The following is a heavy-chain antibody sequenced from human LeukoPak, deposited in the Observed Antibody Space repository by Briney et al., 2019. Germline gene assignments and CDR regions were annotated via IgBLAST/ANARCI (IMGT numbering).Heavy chain of an antibody. J-gene: IGHJ4*02. V-gene: IGHV6-1*01. CDR1: GDSVSNNNAA. CDR3: ARGNHGMEMALFHS. D-gene: IGHD1-1*01. Sequence: SQTLSLTCAISGDSVSNNNAAWNWIRQSPSRGLEWLGRTYCRSKCYNDYAVSVKSRITINADTSNNQVSLQLNSVTPEDTAVYFCARGNHGMEMALFHSWGQGTLVTVSS. CDR2: TYCRSKCYN.